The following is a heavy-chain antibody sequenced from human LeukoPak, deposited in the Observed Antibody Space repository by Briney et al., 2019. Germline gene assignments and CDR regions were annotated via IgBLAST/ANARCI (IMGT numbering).Heavy chain of an antibody. CDR2: IIPIFGTA. J-gene: IGHJ4*02. CDR1: GYTFTSYG. CDR3: ARETSDSSGTPDDY. D-gene: IGHD3-22*01. V-gene: IGHV1-69*13. Sequence: ASVRVSCKASGYTFTSYGISWVRQAPGQGLEWMGGIIPIFGTANYAQKFQGRVTITADESTSTAYMELSSLRSEDTAVYYCARETSDSSGTPDDYWGQGTLVTVSS.